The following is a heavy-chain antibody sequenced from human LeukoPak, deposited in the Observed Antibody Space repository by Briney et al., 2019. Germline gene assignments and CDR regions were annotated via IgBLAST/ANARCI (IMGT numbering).Heavy chain of an antibody. CDR1: GFTFSTYA. D-gene: IGHD6-19*01. V-gene: IGHV3-23*01. CDR2: ISPIGSRT. Sequence: PGGSLRLSCAASGFTFSTYAMNWVRQAPGKGLEWVSAISPIGSRTYYADSVKGRFTISRDNSKNTLYLQMNSLRAEDTAVYYCAKVRPTPSIAVAGMMDYWGQGTLVTVSS. CDR3: AKVRPTPSIAVAGMMDY. J-gene: IGHJ4*02.